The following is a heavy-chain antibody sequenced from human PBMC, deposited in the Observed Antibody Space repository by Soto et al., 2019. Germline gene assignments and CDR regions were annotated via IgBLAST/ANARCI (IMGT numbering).Heavy chain of an antibody. CDR3: ARSSSERDWKYYDHYMDV. D-gene: IGHD6-13*01. CDR1: RGTFSSYT. J-gene: IGHJ6*03. CDR2: IIPILGIA. Sequence: KLSCKASRGTFSSYTISWVRQSPGQGLEWMGRIIPILGIANYAQKFQGRVTITADKSTSTAYMELSSLRSEDTAVYYCARSSSERDWKYYDHYMDVWGKGTTVTVSS. V-gene: IGHV1-69*02.